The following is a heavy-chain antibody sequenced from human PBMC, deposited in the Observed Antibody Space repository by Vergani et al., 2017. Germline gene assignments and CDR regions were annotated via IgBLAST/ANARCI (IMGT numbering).Heavy chain of an antibody. Sequence: QIQLQESGPGLVKPSETLSLTCSVSGYSISRGFYWAWIRQTPEKGLEWIGGMFHTGEASNSPSLQSRVVFSMATSKNQLFLQLTFVTAAGTAGYLCGVIILRSPRPDNGFHSLGRGTLVTVSS. J-gene: IGHJ5*01. D-gene: IGHD3-10*01. CDR3: GVIILRSPRPDNGFHS. CDR1: GYSISRGFY. CDR2: MFHTGEA. V-gene: IGHV4-38-2*02.